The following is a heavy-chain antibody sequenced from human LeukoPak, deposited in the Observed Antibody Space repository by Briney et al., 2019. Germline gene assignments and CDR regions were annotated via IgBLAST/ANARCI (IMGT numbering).Heavy chain of an antibody. CDR1: GYTFTGYY. CDR3: ARVIVVLDI. V-gene: IGHV1-2*02. D-gene: IGHD2/OR15-2a*01. CDR2: INPNSGGT. Sequence: EASVKVSCKASGYTFTGYYMHWVRQAPGQGLEWMGWINPNSGGTNYAQKFQGRVTITRNTSISTAYMYLSRLRSDGTAVYCCARVIVVLDIWGRGTMVTV. J-gene: IGHJ3*02.